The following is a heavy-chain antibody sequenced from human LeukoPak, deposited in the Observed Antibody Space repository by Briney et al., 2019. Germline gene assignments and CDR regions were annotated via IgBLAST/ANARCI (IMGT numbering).Heavy chain of an antibody. V-gene: IGHV1-46*01. J-gene: IGHJ4*02. CDR1: GYTFTSYY. CDR3: ARESYSSGWYGDKYYFDY. D-gene: IGHD6-19*01. CDR2: INPSGGST. Sequence: GASVKVSCKASGYTFTSYYMHWVRQAPGQGLEWMGIINPSGGSTSYAQKFQGRVTMTRDMSTSTVYMELSSLRSEDTAVYYCARESYSSGWYGDKYYFDYWGQGTLVTVSS.